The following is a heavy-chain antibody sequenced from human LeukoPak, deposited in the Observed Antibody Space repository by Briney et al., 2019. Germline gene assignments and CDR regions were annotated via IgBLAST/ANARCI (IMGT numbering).Heavy chain of an antibody. D-gene: IGHD4-17*01. V-gene: IGHV3-23*01. Sequence: GGSLRLSCGACGFTLSSYAMSWVREAPGKGVEGVLDICGSGGSTYYAASVKGRLLIPSDHYKNTLYLQMNSLRAEDTAVYYCAKGMDSGDYEVFDPWAQGTLVTVPS. CDR2: ICGSGGST. CDR3: AKGMDSGDYEVFDP. J-gene: IGHJ5*02. CDR1: GFTLSSYA.